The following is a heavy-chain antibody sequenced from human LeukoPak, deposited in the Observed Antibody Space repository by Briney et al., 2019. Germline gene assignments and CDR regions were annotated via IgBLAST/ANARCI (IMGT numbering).Heavy chain of an antibody. CDR2: ISGSGGTT. CDR3: AKDPPTVMANAFHI. J-gene: IGHJ3*02. V-gene: IGHV3-23*01. Sequence: GGSLRLSCAASGFTFSSYGMSWVRQAPGKGPEWVSSISGSGGTTYYADSVKGRFTISRDNSKNTLYLQMNSLRADDTAVYSCAKDPPTVMANAFHIWGQGTMVTVS. D-gene: IGHD5-18*01. CDR1: GFTFSSYG.